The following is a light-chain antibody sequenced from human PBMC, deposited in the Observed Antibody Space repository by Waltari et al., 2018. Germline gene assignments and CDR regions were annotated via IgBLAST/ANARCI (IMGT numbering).Light chain of an antibody. J-gene: IGLJ2*01. CDR3: CSYAGSYILV. V-gene: IGLV2-11*01. Sequence: QSALTQPRSVSGSPGQSVTISCTGTSTAVGGYNYVSWYQQHPGKAPKLVIYDVNQRHSGVPDRFSWSKSGNTASLTISGLQAEEEADFYCCSYAGSYILVFGGGTKLTVL. CDR2: DVN. CDR1: STAVGGYNY.